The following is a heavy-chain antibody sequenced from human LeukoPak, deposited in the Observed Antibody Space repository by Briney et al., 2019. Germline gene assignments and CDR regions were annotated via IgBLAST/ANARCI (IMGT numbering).Heavy chain of an antibody. Sequence: GASVKVSCKASGYTFTSYTMHWVRQAPGQRLEWMGWINAGNGNTKYSQKFQGRVTITRDTSASTAYMELSSLGSEDTAVYYCALQGVRGVSYYFDYWGQGTLVTVSS. CDR3: ALQGVRGVSYYFDY. CDR2: INAGNGNT. V-gene: IGHV1-3*01. J-gene: IGHJ4*02. D-gene: IGHD3-10*01. CDR1: GYTFTSYT.